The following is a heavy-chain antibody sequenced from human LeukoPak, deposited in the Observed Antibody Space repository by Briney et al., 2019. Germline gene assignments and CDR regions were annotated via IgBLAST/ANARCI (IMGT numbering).Heavy chain of an antibody. J-gene: IGHJ6*03. CDR3: ARDPLGDYYYMDV. CDR2: ISSSSSTI. Sequence: GGSLRLSCAASGFTFSSYSMNWVRQAPGKGLEWVSYISSSSSTIYYADSVKGRLTISRDNAKNSLYLQMNSLRAEDTAVYYCARDPLGDYYYMDVWGKGTTVTVSS. V-gene: IGHV3-48*01. D-gene: IGHD3-3*01. CDR1: GFTFSSYS.